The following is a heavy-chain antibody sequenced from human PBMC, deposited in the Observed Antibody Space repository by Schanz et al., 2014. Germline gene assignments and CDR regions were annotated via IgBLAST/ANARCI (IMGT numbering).Heavy chain of an antibody. D-gene: IGHD3-10*01. Sequence: QVQLVQSGAEVKKPGASVKVSCKASGYTFTSHGISWVRQAPGQGLEWMGWITAYNGDTNYALKLQGRVTMTTDTSTGTASMELSSLRSEDTAVYYCARDGGEVVRGVIEGVNHYYYGMDVWGQGTTVTVSS. V-gene: IGHV1-18*01. J-gene: IGHJ6*02. CDR2: ITAYNGDT. CDR3: ARDGGEVVRGVIEGVNHYYYGMDV. CDR1: GYTFTSHG.